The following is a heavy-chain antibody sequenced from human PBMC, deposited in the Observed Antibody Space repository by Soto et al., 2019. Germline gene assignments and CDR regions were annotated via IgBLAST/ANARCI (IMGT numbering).Heavy chain of an antibody. CDR3: DIELGYGRSGNCKCEWLET. J-gene: IGHJ4*01. V-gene: IGHV1-18*01. D-gene: IGHD2-2*03. CDR2: VSGDNANT. Sequence: QVQLVQSGAEVKKPGTSVKVSCTASGYTFSSHGISWVRQAPGQGLQWIGWVSGDNANTNYAQSLKSRVTMPTDTSTNTGYKELRSLRSDDTAGYYCDIELGYGRSGNCKCEWLETWGLGTL. CDR1: GYTFSSHG.